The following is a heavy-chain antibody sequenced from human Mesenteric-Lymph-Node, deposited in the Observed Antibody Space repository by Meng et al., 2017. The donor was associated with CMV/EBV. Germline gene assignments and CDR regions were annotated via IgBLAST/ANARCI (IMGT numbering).Heavy chain of an antibody. D-gene: IGHD2-2*01. CDR3: ARAVPAAIYYYYYGMDV. Sequence: ASVKVSCKASGYTFSSYDINWVRQATGQGLEWMGWMNPNSGNTGYAQKFQGRVTMTRDTSISTAYMELSRLRSDDTAVYYCARAVPAAIYYYYYGMDVWGQGTTVTVSS. CDR1: GYTFSSYD. J-gene: IGHJ6*02. CDR2: MNPNSGNT. V-gene: IGHV1-8*01.